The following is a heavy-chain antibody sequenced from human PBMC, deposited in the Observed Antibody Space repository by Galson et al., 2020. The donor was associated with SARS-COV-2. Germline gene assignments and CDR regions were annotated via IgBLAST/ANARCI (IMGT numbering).Heavy chain of an antibody. CDR1: GFNFTNSA. Sequence: GESLKNSCAASGFNFTNSAMHWARQVPGKGLEWVAVISYDGTNKHHADSVKGRFTISRDNSKNTIHLQMNSLRGEDTAVYYCARDGYSSGWYLGDFDSWGQGTLVTVSS. CDR3: ARDGYSSGWYLGDFDS. D-gene: IGHD6-19*01. CDR2: ISYDGTNK. V-gene: IGHV3-30-3*01. J-gene: IGHJ4*02.